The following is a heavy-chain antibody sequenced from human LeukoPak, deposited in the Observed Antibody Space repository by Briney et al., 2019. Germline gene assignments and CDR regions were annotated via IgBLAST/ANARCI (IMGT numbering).Heavy chain of an antibody. CDR3: ARKPYSYYDFWSGPYYYYYGMDV. CDR2: INPSGGST. J-gene: IGHJ6*02. CDR1: GYTFTSYY. D-gene: IGHD3-3*01. Sequence: ASVKVSCKASGYTFTSYYMHWVRQAPGQGLEWMGIINPSGGSTSYAQKFQGRVTMTRDTSTSTVYMELSSLRSEDTAVYYCARKPYSYYDFWSGPYYYYYGMDVWGQGTTVTVSS. V-gene: IGHV1-46*01.